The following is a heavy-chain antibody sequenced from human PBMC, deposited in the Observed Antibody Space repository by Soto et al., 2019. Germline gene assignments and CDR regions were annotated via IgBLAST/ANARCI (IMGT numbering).Heavy chain of an antibody. CDR3: ATGSQRVPYYDILTGPLGFDY. Sequence: ASVKVSCKVSGYTLTELSMHWVRQAPGKGLEWMGGFDPEDGETIYAQKFQGRVTMTEDTSTDTAYMELSSLRSEDTAVYYCATGSQRVPYYDILTGPLGFDYWGQGTLLTVSS. J-gene: IGHJ4*02. CDR2: FDPEDGET. CDR1: GYTLTELS. V-gene: IGHV1-24*01. D-gene: IGHD3-9*01.